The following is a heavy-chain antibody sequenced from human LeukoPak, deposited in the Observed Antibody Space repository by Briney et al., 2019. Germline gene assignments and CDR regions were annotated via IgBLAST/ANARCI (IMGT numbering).Heavy chain of an antibody. V-gene: IGHV4-39*01. CDR2: LFYGENT. D-gene: IGHD6-25*01. CDR1: GGSISPISSSTYY. J-gene: IGHJ4*02. CDR3: ARQLPTAAADTRGYFDY. Sequence: PSETLSLTCTVSGGSISPISSSTYYWGWIRQAPGKGLEWIGSLFYGENTHYNPSLKSQATLSVDSSKNQFSLKLTSVTAADAAVYFCARQLPTAAADTRGYFDYWGQGTVVTVSS.